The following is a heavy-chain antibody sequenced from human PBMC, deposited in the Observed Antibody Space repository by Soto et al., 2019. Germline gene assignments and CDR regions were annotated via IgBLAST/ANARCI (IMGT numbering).Heavy chain of an antibody. J-gene: IGHJ6*03. CDR2: ISAYNGNT. V-gene: IGHV1-18*01. CDR1: GYTFTSYG. D-gene: IGHD6-6*01. Sequence: ASVKVSCKASGYTFTSYGISWVRQAPGQGLEWMGWISAYNGNTNYAQKLQGRVTMTTDTSTSTAYMELRSLRSDDTAVYYCARAYPYSSSSGLSYYYYCYMDFWGKGTSVTGSS. CDR3: ARAYPYSSSSGLSYYYYCYMDF.